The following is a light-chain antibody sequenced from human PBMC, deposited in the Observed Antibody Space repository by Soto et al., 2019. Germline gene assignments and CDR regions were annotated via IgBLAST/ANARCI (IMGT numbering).Light chain of an antibody. CDR1: QTISSW. J-gene: IGKJ1*01. Sequence: DIQMTQSPSTLSGSVGDRVTITCRAGQTISSWLAWYQQKPGKAPKLRIYKASTLKSGVPSRFSGSGSGTEFTLTISSLQPDDFATYYCQHYNSYSEAFGQGTKVELK. CDR3: QHYNSYSEA. V-gene: IGKV1-5*03. CDR2: KAS.